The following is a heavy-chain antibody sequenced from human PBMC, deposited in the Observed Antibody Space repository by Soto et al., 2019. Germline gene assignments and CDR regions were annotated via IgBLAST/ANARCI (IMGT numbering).Heavy chain of an antibody. J-gene: IGHJ4*02. D-gene: IGHD2-2*01. CDR1: GFTFSSYG. Sequence: GGSLRLSCAASGFTFSSYGMHWVRQAPGKGLEWVAVIWYDGSNKYYADSVKGRFTISRDNSKNTLYLQMNSLRAEDTAVYYCARDKDSVVPAAFFDYWGQGTLVTVSS. CDR3: ARDKDSVVPAAFFDY. CDR2: IWYDGSNK. V-gene: IGHV3-33*01.